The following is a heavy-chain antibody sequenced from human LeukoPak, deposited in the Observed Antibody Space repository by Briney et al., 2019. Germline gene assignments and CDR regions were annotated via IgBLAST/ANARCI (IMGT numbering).Heavy chain of an antibody. V-gene: IGHV4-34*01. CDR1: GRSFSGYY. Sequence: SETLSLTCAVYGRSFSGYYWSWIRQPPGKGLEWIGEINHSGSTNYNPSLKSRVTISVDTSKNQFSLKLSSVTAADTAVYYCASFSPPFWSGYRDYWGQGTLVTVSS. CDR2: INHSGST. J-gene: IGHJ4*02. CDR3: ASFSPPFWSGYRDY. D-gene: IGHD3-3*01.